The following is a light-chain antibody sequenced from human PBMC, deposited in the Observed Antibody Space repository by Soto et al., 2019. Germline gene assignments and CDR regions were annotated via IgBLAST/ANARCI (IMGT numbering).Light chain of an antibody. Sequence: EIVLTQSPATLSLSPGERATLSCRASQSVSSYLAWYQQKPGQAPRLLIYDASNRATGIPARFSGSGSWTDFTLTISSLEPEDFAVYYGQQRSNWPITFGQGTRLEIK. J-gene: IGKJ5*01. CDR2: DAS. CDR1: QSVSSY. V-gene: IGKV3-11*01. CDR3: QQRSNWPIT.